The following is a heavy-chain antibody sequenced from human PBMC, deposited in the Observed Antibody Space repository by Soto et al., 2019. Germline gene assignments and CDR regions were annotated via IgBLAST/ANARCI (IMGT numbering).Heavy chain of an antibody. Sequence: QVQLVQSGAEVKKPGSSVKVSCKASGGTFSSYAISWVRQAPGQGLEWMGGIIPIFGTANYAQKFQGRVTITADESTSTDYMELSSLRSEDTAVYYCARDRGVVTALYYYYGMDVWGQGTTVTVSS. V-gene: IGHV1-69*01. D-gene: IGHD2-15*01. CDR2: IIPIFGTA. CDR1: GGTFSSYA. CDR3: ARDRGVVTALYYYYGMDV. J-gene: IGHJ6*02.